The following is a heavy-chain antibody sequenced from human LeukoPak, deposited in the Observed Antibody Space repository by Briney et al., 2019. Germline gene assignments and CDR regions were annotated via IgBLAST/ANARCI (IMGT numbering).Heavy chain of an antibody. J-gene: IGHJ2*01. CDR2: ITWSGANT. V-gene: IGHV3-20*04. Sequence: GGSLRLSCAASGFTFDDYGMRWVRQAPGKGLEWVTGITWSGANTEYADSVKGRFTISRDNANNSLYLGMSSLRAEDTALYYCAREYGVYSSYFDLWGRGALVTVSS. CDR3: AREYGVYSSYFDL. CDR1: GFTFDDYG. D-gene: IGHD4-17*01.